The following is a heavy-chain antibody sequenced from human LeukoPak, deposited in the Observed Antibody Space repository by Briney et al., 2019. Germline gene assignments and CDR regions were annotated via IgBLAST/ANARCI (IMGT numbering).Heavy chain of an antibody. V-gene: IGHV1-18*01. CDR1: GYSFTNYG. CDR2: ISAYNGYT. Sequence: ASVKVSCKASGYSFTNYGISWVRQAPGQGLEWMGWISAYNGYTHFAQKFQGRVTMTTDTSTSTAYMELRSLRSDDTAVYYCARVTGYMTEDYFDYWGQGTLITVSS. J-gene: IGHJ4*02. D-gene: IGHD6-13*01. CDR3: ARVTGYMTEDYFDY.